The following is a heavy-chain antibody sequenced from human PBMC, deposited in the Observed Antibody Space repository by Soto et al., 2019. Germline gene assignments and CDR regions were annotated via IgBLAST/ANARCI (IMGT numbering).Heavy chain of an antibody. J-gene: IGHJ4*02. CDR2: IRKRSNGYTT. CDR3: AKISATSYFDF. D-gene: IGHD6-25*01. CDR1: GFTFSDHY. V-gene: IGHV3-72*01. Sequence: EVQLVESGGGLVQPGGCLRLSCTASGFTFSDHYMDWVRQVPGKGLEWVGRIRKRSNGYTTEYAVSVKGRFTISRDDSKNSMFLQMNSLKTEDTAIYFCAKISATSYFDFWGQGTLVTVSS.